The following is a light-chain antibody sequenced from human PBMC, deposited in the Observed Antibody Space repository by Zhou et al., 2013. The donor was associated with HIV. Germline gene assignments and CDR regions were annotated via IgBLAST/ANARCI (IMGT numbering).Light chain of an antibody. J-gene: IGKJ2*01. Sequence: EIVMTQSPATLSVSPGERATLSCRASQSVSSNLAWYQQQPGQAPRLLIYGASTRVIGIPARFSGSGSGTDFSLAIVRLEPEDFAIYYCQHYDDSSGYTFGQGTRLEIK. CDR1: QSVSSN. CDR2: GAS. CDR3: QHYDDSSGYT. V-gene: IGKV3-15*01.